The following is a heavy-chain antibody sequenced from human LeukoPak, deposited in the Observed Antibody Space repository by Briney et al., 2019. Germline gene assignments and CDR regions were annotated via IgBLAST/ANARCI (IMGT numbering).Heavy chain of an antibody. CDR2: ISSTSSYI. V-gene: IGHV3-21*01. D-gene: IGHD5-12*01. Sequence: GGSLRLSCAASGFTFSSYSMNWVRQAPGKGLEWVSSISSTSSYIYYADSVQGRFTISRDNAKNSLYLQMNSLIAEDTAVYYCARGGYTGYDFAFDYWGQGTLVTVSS. J-gene: IGHJ4*02. CDR3: ARGGYTGYDFAFDY. CDR1: GFTFSSYS.